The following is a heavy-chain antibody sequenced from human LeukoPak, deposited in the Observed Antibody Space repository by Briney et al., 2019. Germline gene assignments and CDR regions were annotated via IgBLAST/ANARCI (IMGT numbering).Heavy chain of an antibody. CDR2: IYWDDDK. V-gene: IGHV2-5*02. CDR1: GFSLRTSGVG. J-gene: IGHJ4*02. CDR3: AHSSHTVMSFTY. Sequence: SGPTLVKPTQTLTLTCTFSGFSLRTSGVGVGWIRQPPGKALEWLALIYWDDDKRYSPSLRSRLTITKDTSKNQVVLTMTNMDPVATATYYCAHSSHTVMSFTYWGQGTLVTVSS. D-gene: IGHD5-18*01.